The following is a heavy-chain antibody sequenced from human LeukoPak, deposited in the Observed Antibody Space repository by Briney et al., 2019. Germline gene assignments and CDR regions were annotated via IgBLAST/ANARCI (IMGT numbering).Heavy chain of an antibody. CDR3: AKSVETYGGKSDFDY. D-gene: IGHD4-23*01. CDR2: ISGSGGST. Sequence: GGSPRLSCAASGFTFSSYAMSWVRQAPGKGLEWVSAISGSGGSTYYADSVKGRFTISRDNSKNTLYLQMNSLRAEDTAVYYCAKSVETYGGKSDFDYWGQGTLVTVSS. CDR1: GFTFSSYA. V-gene: IGHV3-23*01. J-gene: IGHJ4*02.